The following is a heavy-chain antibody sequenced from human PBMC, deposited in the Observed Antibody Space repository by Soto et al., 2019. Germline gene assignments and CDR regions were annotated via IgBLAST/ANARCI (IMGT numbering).Heavy chain of an antibody. CDR1: GYSLTSFW. Sequence: PGESLKISCKGSGYSLTSFWIAWVRQMPGKGLGWIGSSYVDDAETRYSPSFQGQVTISADKSISTAYLQGRSLKVSYTAMDYWGRCDRREDWGQGTLVTVSS. V-gene: IGHV5-51*01. D-gene: IGHD2-21*02. CDR2: SYVDDAET. CDR3: GRCDRRED. J-gene: IGHJ4*01.